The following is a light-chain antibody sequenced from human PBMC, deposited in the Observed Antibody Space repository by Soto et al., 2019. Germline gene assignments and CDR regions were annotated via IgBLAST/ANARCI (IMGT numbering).Light chain of an antibody. V-gene: IGKV1-39*01. CDR2: GAF. CDR1: QNIGDP. Sequence: DIQMTQSPSSLSASVGDRVTITCRASQNIGDPLNWYQQKPGKAPKLLIYGAFNLQSGVPSRFSGSGSGTDFTLTVSSLQPEDFASYYCQQSYSTLALTFGGGTKVDIK. CDR3: QQSYSTLALT. J-gene: IGKJ4*01.